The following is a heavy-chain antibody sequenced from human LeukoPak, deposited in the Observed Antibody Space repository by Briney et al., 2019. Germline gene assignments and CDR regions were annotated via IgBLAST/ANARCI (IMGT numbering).Heavy chain of an antibody. CDR3: ARGLMITFGGVIVTYYFDY. D-gene: IGHD3-16*02. CDR2: ISACNGNT. V-gene: IGHV1-18*01. CDR1: GYTFTSYG. Sequence: ASVKVSCKASGYTFTSYGISWVRQAPGQGLEWMGWISACNGNTNYAQKLQGRVTMTTDTSTSTAYMELRSLRSDDTAVYYCARGLMITFGGVIVTYYFDYWGQGTLVTVSS. J-gene: IGHJ4*02.